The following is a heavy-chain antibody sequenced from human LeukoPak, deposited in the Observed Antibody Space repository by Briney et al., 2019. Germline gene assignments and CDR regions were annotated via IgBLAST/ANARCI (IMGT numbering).Heavy chain of an antibody. J-gene: IGHJ4*02. CDR2: INPNSGAT. CDR3: ATETTGTPRGVY. D-gene: IGHD4-17*01. Sequence: GASVNVSCKASGYTFTDYYIQWVRQAPGQGLEWMGRINPNSGATTYAQQFQGRVTMTRDTSITTAYMEVSRLTSDDTAVYYCATETTGTPRGVYWGLGTLVTVSS. CDR1: GYTFTDYY. V-gene: IGHV1-2*02.